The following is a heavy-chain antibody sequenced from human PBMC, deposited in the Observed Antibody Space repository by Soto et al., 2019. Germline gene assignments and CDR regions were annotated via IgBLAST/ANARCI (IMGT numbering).Heavy chain of an antibody. V-gene: IGHV3-7*01. D-gene: IGHD6-19*01. CDR2: INPDGSAK. CDR1: GFTFSSYW. CDR3: ASPLLAVAGNVCVNH. Sequence: EVRLVESGGGLVQPGGSLRLSCAASGFTFSSYWMTWVRHAPGKGLEWVANINPDGSAKYYVDSVKGRFTISRDNVNNSLYLKMTCLRAEDTAVYYCASPLLAVAGNVCVNHWSQGTLVTVSS. J-gene: IGHJ1*01.